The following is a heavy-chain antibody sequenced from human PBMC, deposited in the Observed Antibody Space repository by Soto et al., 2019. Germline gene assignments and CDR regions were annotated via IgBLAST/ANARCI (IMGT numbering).Heavy chain of an antibody. CDR1: GYTFTSYA. CDR2: ISAYNGNT. D-gene: IGHD3-22*01. Sequence: ASVKVSCKASGYTFTSYAMHWVRQAPGQRLEWMGWISAYNGNTNYAQKLQGRVTMTTDTSTSTAYMELRSLRSDDTAVYYCARITMIVATGAFDIWGQGTMVTVSS. V-gene: IGHV1-18*01. J-gene: IGHJ3*02. CDR3: ARITMIVATGAFDI.